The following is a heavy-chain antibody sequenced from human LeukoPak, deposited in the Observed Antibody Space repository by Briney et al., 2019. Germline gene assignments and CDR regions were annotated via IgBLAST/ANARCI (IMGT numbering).Heavy chain of an antibody. V-gene: IGHV3-23*01. CDR3: DTKTAFDF. CDR1: GFIFSTYG. J-gene: IGHJ4*02. Sequence: GGSLRLSCAASGFIFSTYGMSWVRQAPVKGLEWVSSILASGATTWYADSVKGRFTISRDNSKNTVDLQMNSLRAEDTAVYYCDTKTAFDFWGQGTLVTVSS. CDR2: ILASGATT. D-gene: IGHD5-18*01.